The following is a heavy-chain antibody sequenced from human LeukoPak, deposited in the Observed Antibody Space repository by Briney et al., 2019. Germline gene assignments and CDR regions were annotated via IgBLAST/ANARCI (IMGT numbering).Heavy chain of an antibody. Sequence: GASVKVSCKASGYTFTGYYMHWVRQAPGQGLEWMGWINPNSGGTNYAQKFQGRVTMTRDTSISTAYMELSRLRSDDAAVYYCARDSSGYYTPHFDYWGQGTLVTVSS. J-gene: IGHJ4*02. CDR2: INPNSGGT. D-gene: IGHD3-22*01. CDR1: GYTFTGYY. V-gene: IGHV1-2*02. CDR3: ARDSSGYYTPHFDY.